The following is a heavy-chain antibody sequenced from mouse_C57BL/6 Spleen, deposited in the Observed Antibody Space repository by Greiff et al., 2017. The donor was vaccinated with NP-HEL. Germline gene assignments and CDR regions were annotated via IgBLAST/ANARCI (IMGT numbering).Heavy chain of an antibody. J-gene: IGHJ3*01. CDR1: GYSITSGYY. D-gene: IGHD2-12*01. CDR2: ISYDGSN. Sequence: EVQVVESGPGLVKPSQSLSLTCSVTGYSITSGYYWNWIRQFPGNKLEWMGYISYDGSNNYNPSLKNRISITRDTSKNQFFLKLNSVTTEDTATYYCARAYYSSWFAYWGQGTLVTVSA. CDR3: ARAYYSSWFAY. V-gene: IGHV3-6*01.